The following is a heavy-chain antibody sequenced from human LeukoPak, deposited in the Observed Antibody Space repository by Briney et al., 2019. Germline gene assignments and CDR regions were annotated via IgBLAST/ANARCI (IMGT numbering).Heavy chain of an antibody. D-gene: IGHD2-2*01. J-gene: IGHJ4*02. Sequence: PGGSLRLSCGASGFTFTSSAMTWVRQAPGKGLEWLSAISSGGTPYYAASVRGRFIISRDTSTNTLYLQVKSLTAEDTAVYYCAKPEVGVASIDCWGQGTLVTVSS. V-gene: IGHV3-23*01. CDR3: AKPEVGVASIDC. CDR1: GFTFTSSA. CDR2: ISSGGTP.